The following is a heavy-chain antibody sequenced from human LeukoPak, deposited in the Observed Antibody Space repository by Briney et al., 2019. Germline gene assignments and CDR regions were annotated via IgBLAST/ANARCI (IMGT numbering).Heavy chain of an antibody. CDR1: GQTLSELT. CDR2: FDPENDER. CDR3: ATEMTSVVPDY. D-gene: IGHD4-11*01. Sequence: ASVKVSCKVSGQTLSELTMHWVRQAPGNGLEWMGGFDPENDERMYARNFRGRVTMTEDTSTDTAYMELSSLRSEDTAVYFCATEMTSVVPDYWGQGTLVTVSS. V-gene: IGHV1-24*01. J-gene: IGHJ4*02.